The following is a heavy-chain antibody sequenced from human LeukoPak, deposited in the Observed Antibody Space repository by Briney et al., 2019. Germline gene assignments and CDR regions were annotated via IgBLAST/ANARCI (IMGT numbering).Heavy chain of an antibody. CDR1: GFTFDDYA. CDR2: ISWNSGSI. D-gene: IGHD3-3*01. Sequence: GRSVRLSCAASGFTFDDYAMHWVRQAPGKGLEWVSGISWNSGSIGYADSVKGRFTISRDNAKNSPYLQMNSLRAEDMALYYCAKAGTFWSGYSTYYFDYWGQGTLVTVSS. V-gene: IGHV3-9*03. J-gene: IGHJ4*02. CDR3: AKAGTFWSGYSTYYFDY.